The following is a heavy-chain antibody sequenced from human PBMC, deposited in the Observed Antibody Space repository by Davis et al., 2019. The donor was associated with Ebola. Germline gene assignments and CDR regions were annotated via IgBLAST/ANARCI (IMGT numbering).Heavy chain of an antibody. CDR2: IRSKANSYAT. D-gene: IGHD7-27*01. Sequence: GESLKISCAASGFTFSSYYMDWVRQAPGKGLEWVGRIRSKANSYATAYAASVKGRFTISRDDSKNTAYLQMNSLKTEDTAVYYCTTWGSGAHGYWGKGTLVTVSS. J-gene: IGHJ4*02. CDR1: GFTFSSYY. V-gene: IGHV3-73*01. CDR3: TTWGSGAHGY.